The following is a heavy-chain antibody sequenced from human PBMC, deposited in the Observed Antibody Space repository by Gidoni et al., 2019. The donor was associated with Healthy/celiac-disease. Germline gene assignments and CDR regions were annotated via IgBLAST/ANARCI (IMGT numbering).Heavy chain of an antibody. CDR1: GGSISSSSYY. Sequence: QLQLQESGPGLVKPSETLSLTCTVSGGSISSSSYYWGWIRQPPGKGLEWIGSIYYSGSTYYNPSLQCRVTISVDTSKNQFSLKLSSVTAADTAVYYCAGMYYDFWSGYPSKGVLNWFDPWGQGTLVTVSS. CDR3: AGMYYDFWSGYPSKGVLNWFDP. D-gene: IGHD3-3*01. V-gene: IGHV4-39*01. CDR2: IYYSGST. J-gene: IGHJ5*02.